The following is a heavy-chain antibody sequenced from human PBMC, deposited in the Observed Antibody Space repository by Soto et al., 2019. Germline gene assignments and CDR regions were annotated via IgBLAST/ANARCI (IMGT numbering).Heavy chain of an antibody. V-gene: IGHV1-69*01. CDR2: IIPIFGTA. J-gene: IGHJ4*02. CDR3: ARSPPDYGDLSYYFDD. Sequence: QVQLVQSGAEVKKPGSSVKVSCKASGGTFSSYAISWVRQAPGQGLEWMGGIIPIFGTANYAQKFQGRVTITADESTSTAYMELSSLRSEDTAVDYCARSPPDYGDLSYYFDDWGQGTLVTVSS. D-gene: IGHD4-17*01. CDR1: GGTFSSYA.